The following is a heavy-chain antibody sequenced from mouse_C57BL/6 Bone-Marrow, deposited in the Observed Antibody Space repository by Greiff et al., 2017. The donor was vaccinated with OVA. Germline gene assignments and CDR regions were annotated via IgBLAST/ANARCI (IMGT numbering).Heavy chain of an antibody. CDR3: ARIYDGYFYAMDY. Sequence: QVQLQQPGAELVRPGSSVKLSCKASGYTFTSYWMHWVKQRPIQGLEWIVNIDPSDSETHYNQKFKDKATLTVDKSSSTAYMQLSSLTSEDSAVYYCARIYDGYFYAMDYWGQGTSVTVSS. D-gene: IGHD2-3*01. J-gene: IGHJ4*01. CDR1: GYTFTSYW. CDR2: IDPSDSET. V-gene: IGHV1-52*01.